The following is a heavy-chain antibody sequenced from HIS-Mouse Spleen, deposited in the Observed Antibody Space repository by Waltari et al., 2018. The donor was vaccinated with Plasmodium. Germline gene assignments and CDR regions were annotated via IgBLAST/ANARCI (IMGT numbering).Heavy chain of an antibody. V-gene: IGHV3-13*01. J-gene: IGHJ3*02. D-gene: IGHD1-1*01. CDR3: ARGRWNHAFDI. CDR1: GFTFSSYE. Sequence: EVQLVESGGGLVQPGGSLRLSCPASGFTFSSYEMHWVRQATGKGLEWVSAIGTAGDTYYPGSVKGRFTISRENAKNSLYLQMNSLRAGDTAVYYCARGRWNHAFDIWGQGTMVTVSS. CDR2: IGTAGDT.